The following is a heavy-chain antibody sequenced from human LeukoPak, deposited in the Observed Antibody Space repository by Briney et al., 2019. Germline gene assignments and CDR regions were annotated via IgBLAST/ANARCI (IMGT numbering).Heavy chain of an antibody. CDR2: ISGRGNNT. D-gene: IGHD6-13*01. Sequence: PGGSLRLSCAASGFTFSTYAMSWVRQAPGKGLEWVSSISGRGNNTYYADSVKGRFTISRDNSKNTLHLQMNSLRVEDTAIYYCARAYSSCWYDYWGQGTLVIVSS. CDR3: ARAYSSCWYDY. J-gene: IGHJ4*02. V-gene: IGHV3-23*01. CDR1: GFTFSTYA.